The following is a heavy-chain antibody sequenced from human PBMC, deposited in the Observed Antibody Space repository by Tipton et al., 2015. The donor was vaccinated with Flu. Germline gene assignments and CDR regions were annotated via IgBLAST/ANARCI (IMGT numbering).Heavy chain of an antibody. J-gene: IGHJ5*02. D-gene: IGHD3-16*01. CDR2: IHSSGNT. Sequence: LRLSCSVSGGSINGCYWSWIRQPAGKGLEWIGRIHSSGNTNYNPSLKSRVTMSVDTSKNQFSLKLTSVTAADTAICCCVKKGDSNWFDPWGQGTLVTVSS. V-gene: IGHV4-4*07. CDR1: GGSINGCY. CDR3: VKKGDSNWFDP.